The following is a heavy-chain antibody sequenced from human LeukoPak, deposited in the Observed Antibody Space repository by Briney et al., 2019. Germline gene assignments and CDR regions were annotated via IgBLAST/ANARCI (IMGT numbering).Heavy chain of an antibody. D-gene: IGHD4/OR15-4a*01. Sequence: AGGSLRLSCAASGFTFDDYGMSWVRQAPGKGLEWVSSISGSSSYIYYADSVKGRFTISRDNVKNSLYLQMNSLRAEDTAVYYCARRASAYSHPYDYWGQGTLVTVSS. J-gene: IGHJ4*02. V-gene: IGHV3-21*01. CDR3: ARRASAYSHPYDY. CDR1: GFTFDDYG. CDR2: ISGSSSYI.